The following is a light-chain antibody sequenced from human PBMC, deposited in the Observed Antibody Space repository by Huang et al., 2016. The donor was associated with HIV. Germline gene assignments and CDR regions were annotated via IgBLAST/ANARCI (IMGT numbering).Light chain of an antibody. J-gene: IGKJ4*01. V-gene: IGKV3-11*01. CDR1: QSIGTY. CDR3: QQRSKWPLT. CDR2: DVS. Sequence: EIVLTQSPVTLSLSPGDRATLSCRASQSIGTYLAWYHQKSGPAPRLLIYDVSNRAAGVPARFSASGSETDFTLTIASLDPDDFAIYHCQQRSKWPLTFGGGTKVEMK.